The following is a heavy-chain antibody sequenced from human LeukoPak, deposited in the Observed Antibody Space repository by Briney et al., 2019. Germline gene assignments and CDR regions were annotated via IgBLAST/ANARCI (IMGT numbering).Heavy chain of an antibody. D-gene: IGHD3-10*01. CDR3: ARDRLDYYGSGSYSFFDY. CDR2: ISAYNGNT. Sequence: GASVKVSCKASGYTFTSYGISWVRQAPGQGLEWMGWISAYNGNTNYAQKLQGRVTMTTDTSTSTAYMELRSLRSDDTAVYYCARDRLDYYGSGSYSFFDYWGQGTLVTVSS. V-gene: IGHV1-18*01. J-gene: IGHJ4*02. CDR1: GYTFTSYG.